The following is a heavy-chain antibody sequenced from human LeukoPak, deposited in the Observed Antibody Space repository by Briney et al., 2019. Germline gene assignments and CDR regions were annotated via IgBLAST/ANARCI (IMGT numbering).Heavy chain of an antibody. CDR2: ISSSSSTI. V-gene: IGHV3-48*02. Sequence: PGGSLRLSSAASGFTFSSYSMNWVRQAPGKGLEWVSYISSSSSTIYYADSVKGRFTISRDNAKNSLYLQMNSLRDEDTAVYYCARDLITGIVGATGYWGQGTLVTVSS. CDR1: GFTFSSYS. CDR3: ARDLITGIVGATGY. D-gene: IGHD1-26*01. J-gene: IGHJ4*02.